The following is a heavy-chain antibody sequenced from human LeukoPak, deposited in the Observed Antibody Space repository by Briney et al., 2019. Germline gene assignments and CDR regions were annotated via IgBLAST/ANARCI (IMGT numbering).Heavy chain of an antibody. CDR3: ARRSVTMVRGESPDAFEI. D-gene: IGHD3-10*01. CDR1: GGSISSYY. V-gene: IGHV4-59*08. J-gene: IGHJ3*02. CDR2: IYYSGST. Sequence: SETLSLTCTVSGGSISSYYWSWIRQPPRKGLEWMGYIYYSGSTNYNPSLKSRVTISVDTSKNQFSLKLSSVTAADTAVYYCARRSVTMVRGESPDAFEIWGQGTMVTVSS.